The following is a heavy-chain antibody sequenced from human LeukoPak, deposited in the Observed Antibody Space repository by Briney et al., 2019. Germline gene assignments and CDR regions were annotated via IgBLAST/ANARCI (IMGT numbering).Heavy chain of an antibody. CDR3: ARGISILPYCGGDCYSDY. CDR1: GYTFTDYY. CDR2: INPNNGDT. D-gene: IGHD2-21*01. V-gene: IGHV1-2*02. Sequence: ASVTVSCEASGYTFTDYYVHWVRQAPGQGLEWMGWINPNNGDTNYAQKFQGRVTMTSDTSISTAYMELSRVRSDDTAVYHCARGISILPYCGGDCYSDYWGQGTLVTVSS. J-gene: IGHJ4*02.